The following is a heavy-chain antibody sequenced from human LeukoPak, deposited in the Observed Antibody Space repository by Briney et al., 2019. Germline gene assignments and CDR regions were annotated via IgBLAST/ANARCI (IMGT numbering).Heavy chain of an antibody. CDR3: ARASYDYVWGSTAPVAFDI. J-gene: IGHJ3*02. CDR1: GYTLTELS. D-gene: IGHD3-16*01. V-gene: IGHV1-24*01. CDR2: FDPEDGET. Sequence: RASVKVSCKVSGYTLTELSMHWVRQAPGKGLEWMGGFDPEDGETIYAQKFQGRVTMTTDTSTSTAYMELRSLRSDDTAVYYCARASYDYVWGSTAPVAFDIWGQGTMVTVSS.